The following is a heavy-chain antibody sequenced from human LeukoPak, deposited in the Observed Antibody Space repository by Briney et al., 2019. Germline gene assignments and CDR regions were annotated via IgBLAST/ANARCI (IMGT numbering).Heavy chain of an antibody. Sequence: ASLKVSCKASGYTFTDYSIHCVRQAPGQGLEWMGWINPDRGATNYGQKFQGRVTLTRDTSISTAYMELRSLRSDDTAVYYCARDIPITRWGQGTMVTVSS. J-gene: IGHJ1*01. CDR3: ARDIPITR. D-gene: IGHD3-10*01. CDR1: GYTFTDYS. V-gene: IGHV1-2*02. CDR2: INPDRGAT.